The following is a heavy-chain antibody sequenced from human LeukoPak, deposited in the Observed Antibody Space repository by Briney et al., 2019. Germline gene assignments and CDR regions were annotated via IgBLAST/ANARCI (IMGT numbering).Heavy chain of an antibody. J-gene: IGHJ4*02. V-gene: IGHV3-23*01. CDR3: AKYGPQDSGSSHFDY. Sequence: GGAPRLSCAASGFTFSSYAMSWVRQAPGKGLEWVSAIRDSGSSTHYADSVKGRFTTSRDNSKNTLFLQMNSLRAEDTAIYYCAKYGPQDSGSSHFDYWGQGAPVTVSS. D-gene: IGHD1-26*01. CDR2: IRDSGSST. CDR1: GFTFSSYA.